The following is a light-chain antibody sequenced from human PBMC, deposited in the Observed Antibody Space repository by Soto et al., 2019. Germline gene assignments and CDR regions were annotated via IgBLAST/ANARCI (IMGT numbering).Light chain of an antibody. J-gene: IGKJ4*01. Sequence: IQMTQSPSTLSASVGDRVTITCRASQSVSDWLAWYQQKPGNPPKLLIYDTSRLESAVTSRFSASGSGTDFTLTISSLQPEDFATYYCHHLHSYPLGFGGGTKVEIK. CDR2: DTS. CDR1: QSVSDW. V-gene: IGKV1-5*01. CDR3: HHLHSYPLG.